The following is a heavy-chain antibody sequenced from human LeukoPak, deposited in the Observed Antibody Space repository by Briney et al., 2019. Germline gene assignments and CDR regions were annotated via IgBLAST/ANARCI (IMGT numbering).Heavy chain of an antibody. CDR1: GGSFSGYY. J-gene: IGHJ4*02. CDR3: ARAGDSSGYSDY. D-gene: IGHD3-22*01. CDR2: VNHSGST. Sequence: KPSEALSLTCAVYGGSFSGYYWSWIRQPPGKGLEWSGEVNHSGSTNYNPSLKSRVTISVDTSRNQFSLKLSSVTAADTAMYHCARAGDSSGYSDYWGQGTLVTVSS. V-gene: IGHV4-34*01.